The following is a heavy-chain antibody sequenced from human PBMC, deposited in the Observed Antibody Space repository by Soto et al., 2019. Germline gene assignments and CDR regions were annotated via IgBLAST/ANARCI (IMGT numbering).Heavy chain of an antibody. V-gene: IGHV1-69*06. J-gene: IGHJ4*02. Sequence: GASVKVSCKASGGTFSRHAIAWVRQAPGQGLEWMGGISPTFGTATYAPKFQGRVAISADRSSNTAYMELSSLRSQDTAVYYCASERSAQYFDSRGQGTVVTVSS. CDR1: GGTFSRHA. CDR3: ASERSAQYFDS. D-gene: IGHD1-26*01. CDR2: ISPTFGTA.